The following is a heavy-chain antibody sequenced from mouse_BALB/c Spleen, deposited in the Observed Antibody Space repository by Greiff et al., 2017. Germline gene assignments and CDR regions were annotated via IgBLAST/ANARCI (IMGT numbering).Heavy chain of an antibody. J-gene: IGHJ4*01. CDR2: INPSTGYT. CDR1: GYTFTSYW. V-gene: IGHV1-7*01. Sequence: VQLQQSGAELAKPGASVKMSCKASGYTFTSYWMHWVKQRPGQGLEWIGYINPSTGYTEYNQKFKDKATLTADKSSSTAYMQLSSLTSEDSAVYYCATGNYGGYMDYWGQGTSVTVSS. CDR3: ATGNYGGYMDY. D-gene: IGHD2-1*01.